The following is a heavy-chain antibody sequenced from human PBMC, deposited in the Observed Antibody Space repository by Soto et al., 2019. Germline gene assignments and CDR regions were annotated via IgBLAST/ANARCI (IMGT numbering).Heavy chain of an antibody. Sequence: SVKVSCKASGGTFSSYAISWVRQAPGQGLEWMGGIIPIFGTANYAQKFQGRVTITADESTSTAYMELSSLRSEDTAVYYCATDRDSNYAPSDYWGQGTLVTVSS. J-gene: IGHJ4*02. CDR1: GGTFSSYA. V-gene: IGHV1-69*13. CDR2: IIPIFGTA. CDR3: ATDRDSNYAPSDY. D-gene: IGHD4-4*01.